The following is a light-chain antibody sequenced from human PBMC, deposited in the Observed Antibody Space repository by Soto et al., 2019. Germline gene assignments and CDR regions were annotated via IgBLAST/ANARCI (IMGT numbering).Light chain of an antibody. V-gene: IGKV1-5*03. CDR3: KQYPSYSDE. CDR1: QTISSW. CDR2: KAS. Sequence: ESEMAQSPSTLSGSVGYRVTMTFLASQTISSWLSWYQQKPGKAPKLLIYKASTLKSGVPSRFTASGSGTEFTLNIRSLQPDDFETSSCKQYPSYSDEFGQGTXVEIK. J-gene: IGKJ1*01.